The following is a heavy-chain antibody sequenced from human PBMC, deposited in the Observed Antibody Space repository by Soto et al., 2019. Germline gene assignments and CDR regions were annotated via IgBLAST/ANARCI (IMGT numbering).Heavy chain of an antibody. Sequence: ASVKVSCKASGYTFTGYYMHWVRQAPGQGLEWMGWINPNSGGTNYAQKFQGWVTMTRDTSISTAYMELSRLRSDDTAVYYCARDVLTSLGPDYGDYVTWFDPWGQGTLVTVSS. CDR1: GYTFTGYY. D-gene: IGHD4-17*01. CDR3: ARDVLTSLGPDYGDYVTWFDP. V-gene: IGHV1-2*04. J-gene: IGHJ5*02. CDR2: INPNSGGT.